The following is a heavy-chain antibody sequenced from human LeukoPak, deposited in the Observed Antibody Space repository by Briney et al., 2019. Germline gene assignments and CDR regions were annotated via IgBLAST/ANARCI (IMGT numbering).Heavy chain of an antibody. V-gene: IGHV4-39*07. CDR3: ARGTVSMYYMDV. Sequence: RSSETLSLTCTVSGGSFNSSLHYWGWIRQPPGKGLEWVGSIYYTGSTYYNPALKSPVTISLDTSKNQVSLRLSSVTAADTAVYYCARGTVSMYYMDVWGKGTTVTISS. CDR1: GGSFNSSLHY. J-gene: IGHJ6*03. CDR2: IYYTGST. D-gene: IGHD5/OR15-5a*01.